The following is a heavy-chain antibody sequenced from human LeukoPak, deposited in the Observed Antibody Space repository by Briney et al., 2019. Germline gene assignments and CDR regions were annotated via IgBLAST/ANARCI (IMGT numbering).Heavy chain of an antibody. D-gene: IGHD6-19*01. CDR1: GDSISSSSYS. J-gene: IGHJ4*02. V-gene: IGHV4-39*07. Sequence: PSETLSLTCTVSGDSISSSSYSWGWIRQPPGKGLEWVGNIYYSGHTYYNPSLQSRVTISVDTSKNQFSLKLNSVTAADTAVYYCARDHNAIAVAGTLSFEYWGQGTLVTVSS. CDR3: ARDHNAIAVAGTLSFEY. CDR2: IYYSGHT.